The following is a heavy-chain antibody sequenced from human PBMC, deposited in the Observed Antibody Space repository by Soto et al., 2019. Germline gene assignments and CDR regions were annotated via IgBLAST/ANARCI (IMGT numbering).Heavy chain of an antibody. V-gene: IGHV3-30*01. J-gene: IGHJ4*02. Sequence: QVQLVESGGGVVQPGRSLRLSCAASGFTFSYYAMHWVRQTPGKGLEWVAVISYDGSNKYYADSVKGRFTISRNNSKNPXYLQMNSTRAEDTAVYYCARDLRPYYFDSSAYPRSLWGQGTLVAVSS. CDR1: GFTFSYYA. CDR3: ARDLRPYYFDSSAYPRSL. D-gene: IGHD3-22*01. CDR2: ISYDGSNK.